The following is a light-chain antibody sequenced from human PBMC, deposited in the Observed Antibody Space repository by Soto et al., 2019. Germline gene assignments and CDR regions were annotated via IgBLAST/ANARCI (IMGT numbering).Light chain of an antibody. CDR1: QIVSSTY. CDR2: GAS. CDR3: QQYGVVPPHT. J-gene: IGKJ4*01. V-gene: IGKV3-20*01. Sequence: EIVLTQSPGTLSLSPGERATLSCRASQIVSSTYLAWFQQKPGQAPRLLIYGASTRATGIPDRFSGSGSGTDFTLTISGLEPEDFALYYCQQYGVVPPHTFGGGTKVEV.